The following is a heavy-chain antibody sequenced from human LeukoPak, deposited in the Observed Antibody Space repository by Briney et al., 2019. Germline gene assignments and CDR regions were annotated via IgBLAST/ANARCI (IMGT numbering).Heavy chain of an antibody. Sequence: GGSLRLSCAASGFTFSSYEMNWVRQAPGKGLECVSYISSSGSTIYYADSVKGRFTISRDNAKNSLYLQMNSLRAEDTAVYYCARDLEYGGGFDYWGQGTLVTVSS. CDR3: ARDLEYGGGFDY. J-gene: IGHJ4*02. D-gene: IGHD2-8*01. V-gene: IGHV3-48*03. CDR1: GFTFSSYE. CDR2: ISSSGSTI.